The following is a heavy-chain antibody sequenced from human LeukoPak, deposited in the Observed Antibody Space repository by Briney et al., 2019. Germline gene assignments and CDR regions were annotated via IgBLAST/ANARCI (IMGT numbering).Heavy chain of an antibody. Sequence: PGRSLRLSCAASGFTFDDYATHWVRHAPGGGLGWVSGISWNIGGIGYADSVKGRFTISTDNAKNSLYLQMNSLRAEDTALYYCAKDIGMRGSGSCLRAFDIWGQGTMVTVSS. CDR2: ISWNIGGI. V-gene: IGHV3-9*01. CDR3: AKDIGMRGSGSCLRAFDI. CDR1: GFTFDDYA. J-gene: IGHJ3*02. D-gene: IGHD1-26*01.